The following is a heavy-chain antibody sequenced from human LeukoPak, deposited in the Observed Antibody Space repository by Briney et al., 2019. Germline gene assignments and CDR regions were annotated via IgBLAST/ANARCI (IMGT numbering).Heavy chain of an antibody. Sequence: ASVKVSCKASGYTFTGYYMHWVRQAPGQGLEWMGWINPNSGGTNYAQKFQGRVAMTRDTSISTAYMELSRLRSDDTAVYYCARAQDFWSGYGVDGWGQGTTVTVSS. J-gene: IGHJ6*02. CDR3: ARAQDFWSGYGVDG. CDR1: GYTFTGYY. D-gene: IGHD3-3*01. CDR2: INPNSGGT. V-gene: IGHV1-2*02.